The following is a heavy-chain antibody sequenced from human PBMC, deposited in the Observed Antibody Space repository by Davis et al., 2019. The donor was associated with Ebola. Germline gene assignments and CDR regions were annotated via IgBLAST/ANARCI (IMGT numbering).Heavy chain of an antibody. CDR1: GYSFTTYG. D-gene: IGHD4-17*01. Sequence: ASVKVSCKASGYSFTTYGMNWVRQAPGQGLEWMGWININTGNPTYAQGFTGRFVFSLDTSVSTAYLQISSLKAEDTAVYYCARDLPEVTTVITYYYYGMDVWGQGTTVTVSS. CDR2: ININTGNP. J-gene: IGHJ6*02. V-gene: IGHV7-4-1*02. CDR3: ARDLPEVTTVITYYYYGMDV.